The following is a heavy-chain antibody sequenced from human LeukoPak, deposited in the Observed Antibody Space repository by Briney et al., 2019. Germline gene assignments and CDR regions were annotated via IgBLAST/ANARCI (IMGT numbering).Heavy chain of an antibody. CDR2: ISSSGNTT. D-gene: IGHD6-13*01. CDR1: GFIFSSYS. CDR3: ARDGGSSWYFDY. V-gene: IGHV3-48*04. J-gene: IGHJ4*02. Sequence: GGSLRLSCAASGFIFSSYSMNWVRQAPGKGLECVSYISSSGNTTYHADSVKGRFTISRDNAKNSLYLQMSSLRAEDTAVYYCARDGGSSWYFDYWGQGTLVTVSS.